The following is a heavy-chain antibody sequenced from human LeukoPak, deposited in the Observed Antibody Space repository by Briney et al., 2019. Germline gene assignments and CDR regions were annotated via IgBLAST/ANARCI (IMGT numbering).Heavy chain of an antibody. J-gene: IGHJ6*03. D-gene: IGHD3-3*01. Sequence: GGSLRLSCAASGFTFSSSAMSWVRQAPGKGLEWVSAISGSGGSTYYADSVKGRFTISRDNSKNTLYLQMNSLRAEDTAVYYCAKGAYYDFWSGYYYYYYMDVWGKGTTVTVSS. V-gene: IGHV3-23*01. CDR3: AKGAYYDFWSGYYYYYYMDV. CDR2: ISGSGGST. CDR1: GFTFSSSA.